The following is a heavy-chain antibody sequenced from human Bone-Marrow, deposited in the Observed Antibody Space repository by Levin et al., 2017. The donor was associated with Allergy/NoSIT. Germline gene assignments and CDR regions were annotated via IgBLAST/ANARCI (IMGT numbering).Heavy chain of an antibody. CDR2: ISYSGTKK. D-gene: IGHD4-17*01. J-gene: IGHJ6*02. CDR3: ARDLNDYGDNIGFYNFYGMDV. Sequence: GESLKISCAASGFSFKNSCMLWVRQAPGKGLEWVAVISYSGTKKYYEDSVKGRFTISRDTSKNTLSLQMNSLRAEDTAVYYCARDLNDYGDNIGFYNFYGMDVWGQGTTVTVSS. V-gene: IGHV3-30*19. CDR1: GFSFKNSC.